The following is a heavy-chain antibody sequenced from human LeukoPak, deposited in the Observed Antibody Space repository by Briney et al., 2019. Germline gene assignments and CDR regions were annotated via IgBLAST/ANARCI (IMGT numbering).Heavy chain of an antibody. Sequence: PSETLSLTCTVSGGSMSSYYWSWIRQPAGKGLEWIGRVYTSGSTNYNPSLKSRVTISVDTSKSQFSLKLSSVTAADTAVYYCATSGGTLGPTNYFAYWGQGTLVTVSS. CDR2: VYTSGST. V-gene: IGHV4-4*07. CDR1: GGSMSSYY. D-gene: IGHD3-16*01. J-gene: IGHJ4*02. CDR3: ATSGGTLGPTNYFAY.